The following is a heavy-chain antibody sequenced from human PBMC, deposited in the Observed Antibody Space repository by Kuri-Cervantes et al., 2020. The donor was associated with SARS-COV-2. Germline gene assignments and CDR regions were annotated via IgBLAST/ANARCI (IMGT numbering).Heavy chain of an antibody. J-gene: IGHJ4*02. D-gene: IGHD2-21*01. V-gene: IGHV1-69*06. CDR1: GYTFTSYG. CDR2: IIPIFGTA. Sequence: SVKVSCKASGYTFTSYGISWVRQAPGQGLEWMGRIIPIFGTANYAQKFQGRVTITADKSTSTAYMELSSLRSEDTAVYYCASGKMGWAYFDYWGQGTLVTSPQ. CDR3: ASGKMGWAYFDY.